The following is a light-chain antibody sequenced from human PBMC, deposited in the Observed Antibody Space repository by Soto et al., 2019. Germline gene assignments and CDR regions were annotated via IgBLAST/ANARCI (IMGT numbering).Light chain of an antibody. Sequence: QSALTQPASVSGSPGQSITISCTGTSSDVGDYNYVSWYQQHPGKAPKFMIYDVSIRPSGVSNRFSGSKSGNTASLTISGPLSEGEAYYYCSPNTGSSRNVSGTGTKLTAL. V-gene: IGLV2-14*01. CDR1: SSDVGDYNY. J-gene: IGLJ1*01. CDR3: SPNTGSSRNV. CDR2: DVS.